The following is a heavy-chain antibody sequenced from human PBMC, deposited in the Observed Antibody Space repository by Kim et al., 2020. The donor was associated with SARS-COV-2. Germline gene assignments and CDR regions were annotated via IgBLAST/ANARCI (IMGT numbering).Heavy chain of an antibody. J-gene: IGHJ6*02. D-gene: IGHD4-4*01. V-gene: IGHV6-1*01. Sequence: YAVSVKSRITISPDTSRNQFSLQLNSVTPEDTAVYYCATENSNSHYGMDVWGQGTTVTVSS. CDR3: ATENSNSHYGMDV.